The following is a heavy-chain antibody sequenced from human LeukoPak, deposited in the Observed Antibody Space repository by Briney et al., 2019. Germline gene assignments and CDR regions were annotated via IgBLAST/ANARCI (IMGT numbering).Heavy chain of an antibody. J-gene: IGHJ4*02. CDR2: IYFTGTA. Sequence: SETLSPTCTVSGTSLSPFHCTWFRQPAGQRLEWIGLIYFTGTATLNPSLRSRVAMSVDLAKNQLFLKLASLTAADTAMYYCARKDGDYWGQGTLVSVSS. CDR1: GTSLSPFH. V-gene: IGHV4-4*07. CDR3: ARKDGDY.